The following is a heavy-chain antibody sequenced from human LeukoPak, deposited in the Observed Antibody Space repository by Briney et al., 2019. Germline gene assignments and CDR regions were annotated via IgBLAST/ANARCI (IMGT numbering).Heavy chain of an antibody. Sequence: SETLSLTCTVSGGSISSGGYYWSWIRQHPGKGLEWIGYIYHSGSTYYNPSLKSRVTISVDRSKNQFSLKLSSVTAADTAVYYCARVIVVADNWFDPWGQGTLVTVSS. CDR1: GGSISSGGYY. CDR2: IYHSGST. V-gene: IGHV4-31*03. D-gene: IGHD3-22*01. J-gene: IGHJ5*02. CDR3: ARVIVVADNWFDP.